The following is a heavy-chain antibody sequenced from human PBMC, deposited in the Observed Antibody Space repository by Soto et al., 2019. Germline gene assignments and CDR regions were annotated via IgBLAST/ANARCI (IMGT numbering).Heavy chain of an antibody. CDR3: ARDRGGRSGKDV. J-gene: IGHJ6*04. V-gene: IGHV3-7*01. CDR1: GFTFRTYL. CDR2: IKEDGSDK. D-gene: IGHD1-1*01. Sequence: GGSLRLSCAAAGFTFRTYLMSWVRQAPGKGLEWVAFIKEDGSDKYYVDSVKGRFAISRDNAKNSLYLQMNSLRAEDTAVYYCARDRGGRSGKDVWGKGTMVTVSS.